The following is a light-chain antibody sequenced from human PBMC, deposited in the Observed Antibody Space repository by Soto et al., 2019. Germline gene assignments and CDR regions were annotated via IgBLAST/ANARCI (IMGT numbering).Light chain of an antibody. CDR1: QSVSSSY. CDR2: DAS. V-gene: IGKV3D-20*01. CDR3: QQYGSSPYT. J-gene: IGKJ2*01. Sequence: EIVLTQSPATLSLSPGERATLSCGASQSVSSSYLAWYQQKPGLAPRLLMDDASSRAAGIPDRFSSSGSGTDFTLTISRLEPEDFAVYDCQQYGSSPYTFGQGTKLEIK.